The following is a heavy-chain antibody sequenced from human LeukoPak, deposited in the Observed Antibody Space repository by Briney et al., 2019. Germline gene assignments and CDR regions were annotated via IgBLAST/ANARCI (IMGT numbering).Heavy chain of an antibody. Sequence: GGSLRLSCAASGFTFSSYGMSWVRQAPGKGLEWVSAISGSGGSTYYADSVKGRFTISRDNSKNTLYLQMNSLRAEDTAVYYCAKDLYYYGSGGRYYYTDVWGKGTTVTISS. D-gene: IGHD3-10*01. CDR2: ISGSGGST. CDR3: AKDLYYYGSGGRYYYTDV. V-gene: IGHV3-23*01. CDR1: GFTFSSYG. J-gene: IGHJ6*03.